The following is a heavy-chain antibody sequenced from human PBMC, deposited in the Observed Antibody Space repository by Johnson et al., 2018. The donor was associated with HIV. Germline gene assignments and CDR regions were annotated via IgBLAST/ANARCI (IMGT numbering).Heavy chain of an antibody. J-gene: IGHJ3*02. CDR1: GFTFSDYY. CDR3: ARSKDCSGGSCPDAFDI. D-gene: IGHD2-15*01. Sequence: QVQLVESGGGLVKPGGSLRLSCVASGFTFSDYYMTWVRLAPGKGLEWVSYISSSGSTIYSADSVKGRFTISRDNAKNSLYLQMNSLRAEDTAVYYCARSKDCSGGSCPDAFDIWGQGTMLIVSS. CDR2: ISSSGSTI. V-gene: IGHV3-11*04.